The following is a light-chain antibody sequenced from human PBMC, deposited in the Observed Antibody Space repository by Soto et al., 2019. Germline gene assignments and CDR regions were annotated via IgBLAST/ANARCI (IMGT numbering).Light chain of an antibody. CDR2: EVT. CDR3: SSFTSRFTFNYI. J-gene: IGLJ1*01. CDR1: SSDVGGYNY. V-gene: IGLV2-14*01. Sequence: QPASVSGSPGQSITISCTGTSSDVGGYNYVSWYQQHPGKAPKIIIYEVTNRPSGVSNRFSGSKSGNTASLTISGLQAEDDADYYCSSFTSRFTFNYIFGTGTKVTVL.